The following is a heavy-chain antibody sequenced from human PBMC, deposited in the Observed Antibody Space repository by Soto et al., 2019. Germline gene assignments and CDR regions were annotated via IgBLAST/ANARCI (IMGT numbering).Heavy chain of an antibody. V-gene: IGHV3-64D*06. CDR1: GFTFRSYA. J-gene: IGHJ5*02. Sequence: GGSLRLSCSASGFTFRSYAIHWVRQAPGKGLEYVSALSGDGRSTYYADSVKGRFTVFRDNSKNTLFLQMSSLRVEDTAVYYCVKGNWAYSYNNWFDPWGQGTLVTVSS. CDR2: LSGDGRST. D-gene: IGHD5-18*01. CDR3: VKGNWAYSYNNWFDP.